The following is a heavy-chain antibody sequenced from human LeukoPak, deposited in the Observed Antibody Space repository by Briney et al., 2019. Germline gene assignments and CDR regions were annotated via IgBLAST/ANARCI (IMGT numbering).Heavy chain of an antibody. CDR1: GGSFSGYY. D-gene: IGHD3-10*01. CDR2: INHSGST. Sequence: SETLSLTCAVYGGSFSGYYWSWIRQPPGKGLEWIGEINHSGSTNYNPSLKSRVTISVDTSKNQFSLNLTSLTAADTAVYYCARRRTFYYNSAFDSWGQGTLVSVSS. J-gene: IGHJ5*01. V-gene: IGHV4-34*01. CDR3: ARRRTFYYNSAFDS.